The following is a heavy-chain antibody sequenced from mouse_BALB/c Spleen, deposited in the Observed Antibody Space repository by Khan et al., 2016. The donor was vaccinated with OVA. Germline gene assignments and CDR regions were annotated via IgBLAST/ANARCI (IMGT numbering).Heavy chain of an antibody. CDR2: ISCYNGAT. Sequence: LVKTGASVKISCKTSGYSLTGYYMHWVKQSHGKSLEWIGYISCYNGATTYNQKFKGKATFTVDTSSSTAYMQFNSLTSEDSAVYYCARSHLLWLYAMDYWGQGTSVTVSS. J-gene: IGHJ4*01. CDR1: GYSLTGYY. V-gene: IGHV1S34*01. CDR3: ARSHLLWLYAMDY. D-gene: IGHD2-2*01.